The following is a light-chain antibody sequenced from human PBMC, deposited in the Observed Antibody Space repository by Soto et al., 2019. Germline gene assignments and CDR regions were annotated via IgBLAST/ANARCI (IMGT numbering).Light chain of an antibody. CDR3: QQSYSTPVT. CDR1: QSVLYNSNNKNY. J-gene: IGKJ4*01. Sequence: DIVMTQSPDSLAVSLGERATINCKSSQSVLYNSNNKNYLAWYQQKPGQPPKLLIYWASIREAGVPDRFSGSGSGTDFTLTVSSLHAEDVAVYYCQQSYSTPVTFGGGTKVEIK. CDR2: WAS. V-gene: IGKV4-1*01.